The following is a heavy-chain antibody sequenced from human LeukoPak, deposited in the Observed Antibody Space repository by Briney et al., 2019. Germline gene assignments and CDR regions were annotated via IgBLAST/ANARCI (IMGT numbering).Heavy chain of an antibody. CDR1: GGSIISYY. CDR2: IYDRGPA. Sequence: SETLSLTCTVSGGSIISYYWSWVRQPPGKGLEWIGCIYDRGPAYYNPSLKNRFTISVDRPKNQFFLNVTSLTAADTAVYYCARSRQASGLFNSWGQGTLVVVSS. D-gene: IGHD3-10*01. CDR3: ARSRQASGLFNS. V-gene: IGHV4-59*12. J-gene: IGHJ5*01.